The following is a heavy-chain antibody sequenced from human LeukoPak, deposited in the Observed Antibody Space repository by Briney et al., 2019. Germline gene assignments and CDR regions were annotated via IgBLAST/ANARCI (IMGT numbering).Heavy chain of an antibody. CDR2: TNHSGST. CDR1: GGSFSGYY. CDR3: ARGMLSGPVDY. Sequence: SETLSLTCAVYGGSFSGYYWSWIRQPPGKGLEWIGETNHSGSTNYNPSLKSRVTISVDTSKNQFSLKLSSVTAADTAVYYCARGMLSGPVDYWGQGTLVTVSS. V-gene: IGHV4-34*01. J-gene: IGHJ4*02. D-gene: IGHD2-8*01.